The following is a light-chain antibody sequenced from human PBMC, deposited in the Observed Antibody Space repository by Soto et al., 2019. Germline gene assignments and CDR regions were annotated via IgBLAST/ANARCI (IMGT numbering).Light chain of an antibody. CDR1: QSISIN. Sequence: GTLSVSPADRVTLSCGASQSISINLAWYQHKPGQAPRLLIHGASTRATGVPARISGSGSGTEFTLTISIFQSEDFAIYYWQEFPEWLWTLAQGTK. CDR2: GAS. V-gene: IGKV3D-15*01. J-gene: IGKJ1*01. CDR3: QEFPEWLWT.